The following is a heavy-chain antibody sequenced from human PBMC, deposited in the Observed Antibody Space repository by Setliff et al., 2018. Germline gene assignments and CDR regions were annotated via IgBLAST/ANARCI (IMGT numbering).Heavy chain of an antibody. CDR2: INPIGGAT. Sequence: SVKVSCKASGYTFTDYYIYWVRQAPGQGLQWMGRINPIGGATDYAQKFQGRVTMTRDTSITTAYMELSSLRSDDTAMYYCARSVHGDYVRLRQNNWLDPWGQGTLVTVSS. V-gene: IGHV1-2*06. D-gene: IGHD4-17*01. CDR3: ARSVHGDYVRLRQNNWLDP. J-gene: IGHJ5*02. CDR1: GYTFTDYY.